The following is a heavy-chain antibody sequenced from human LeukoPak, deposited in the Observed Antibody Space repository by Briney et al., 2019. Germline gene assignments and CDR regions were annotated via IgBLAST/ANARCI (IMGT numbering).Heavy chain of an antibody. Sequence: GGSLRLSCAASGFTFSSYGMHWVRQAPGKGLEWVAVIWYDGSNKYYADSVKGRFTISRDNSKNTLNLQMNSLRAEDTAVYYCARAGYSYGYFPGAYGMDVWGQGTTVTVSS. D-gene: IGHD5-18*01. CDR2: IWYDGSNK. CDR3: ARAGYSYGYFPGAYGMDV. J-gene: IGHJ6*02. V-gene: IGHV3-33*01. CDR1: GFTFSSYG.